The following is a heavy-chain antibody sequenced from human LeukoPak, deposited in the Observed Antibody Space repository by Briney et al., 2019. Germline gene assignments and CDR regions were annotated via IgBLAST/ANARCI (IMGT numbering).Heavy chain of an antibody. D-gene: IGHD3-22*01. CDR1: GFTFSSYG. Sequence: PGGSLRLSCAASGFTFSSYGMHWVRQAPGKGLEWVAFIRYDGSNKYYADSVKGRFTISRDNNKNSLYLQMHSLRTEDTAFYYCAKPNNYYDSSGYPVAYYYYYYMDVWGKGATVTVSS. CDR2: IRYDGSNK. J-gene: IGHJ6*03. CDR3: AKPNNYYDSSGYPVAYYYYYYMDV. V-gene: IGHV3-30*02.